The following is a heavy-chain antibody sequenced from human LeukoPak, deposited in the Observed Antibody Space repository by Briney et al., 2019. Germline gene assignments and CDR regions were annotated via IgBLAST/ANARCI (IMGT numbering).Heavy chain of an antibody. V-gene: IGHV1-24*01. Sequence: ASVKVSCKFSGYTLTELSMHWVRQAPGKGLEWVGGFDPEDGETIYAQKFQGRVTMTEDTSTDTAYMELSSLRSEDTAVYYCATPTMIGYYFDYWGQGTLVTVSS. J-gene: IGHJ4*02. D-gene: IGHD3-22*01. CDR3: ATPTMIGYYFDY. CDR2: FDPEDGET. CDR1: GYTLTELS.